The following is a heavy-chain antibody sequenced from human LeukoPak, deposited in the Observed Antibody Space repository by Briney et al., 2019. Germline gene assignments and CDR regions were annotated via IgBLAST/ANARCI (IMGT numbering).Heavy chain of an antibody. J-gene: IGHJ4*02. Sequence: GGSLRLSCAASGFTFSNAWMSWVRQAPGKGLEWVANIKPDGSEKYYVDSVKGRFTISRDNAKNSLYLQMTSLRAEDTAVHYCARGSGDYSGQGTLVTVSS. CDR1: GFTFSNAW. CDR2: IKPDGSEK. CDR3: ARGSGDY. V-gene: IGHV3-7*04.